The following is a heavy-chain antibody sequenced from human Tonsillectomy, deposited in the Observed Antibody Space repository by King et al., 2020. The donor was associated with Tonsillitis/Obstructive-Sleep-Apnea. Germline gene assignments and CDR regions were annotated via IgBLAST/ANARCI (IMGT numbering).Heavy chain of an antibody. J-gene: IGHJ3*02. CDR1: GGSISSYY. V-gene: IGHV4-59*01. CDR3: ARVAIAARPLGAFDI. D-gene: IGHD6-6*01. Sequence: LQLQESGPGLVKPSETLSLTCTVSGGSISSYYWSWIRQPPGKGLEWIGYVYYSGNTNHNPSLKSRDTISVDTSTNQFSLKLTSVTAADTAVYYCARVAIAARPLGAFDIWGQGTMVTVSS. CDR2: VYYSGNT.